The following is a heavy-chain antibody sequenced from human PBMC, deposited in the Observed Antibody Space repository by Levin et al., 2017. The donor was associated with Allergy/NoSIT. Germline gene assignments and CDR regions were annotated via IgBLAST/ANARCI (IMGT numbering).Heavy chain of an antibody. D-gene: IGHD5-12*01. CDR2: ISASGSPT. CDR3: ARGLFDF. CDR1: GFTFEIYG. Sequence: PGGSLRLSCSVSGFTFEIYGMNWVRQAPGKRLEWVSHISASGSPTYYADPVRGQFTISRDNAKQSLYLQMTSLRVEDTAVYYCARGLFDFWGQGALVTVSS. V-gene: IGHV3-48*04. J-gene: IGHJ4*02.